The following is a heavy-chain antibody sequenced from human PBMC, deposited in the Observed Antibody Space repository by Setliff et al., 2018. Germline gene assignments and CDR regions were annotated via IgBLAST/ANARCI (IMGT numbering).Heavy chain of an antibody. D-gene: IGHD3-22*01. J-gene: IGHJ4*02. Sequence: SGPTLVNPTETLTLTCTFSGFSLTTGGMCVSWIRQPPGKALEWLARIDWDDDKYYSASLKTRLTVSRDIPKNQVVLRLTNMDPVDTATNYCAHRRGDYYDSSGYYYDYWGQGTLVTVSS. CDR1: GFSLTTGGMC. CDR3: AHRRGDYYDSSGYYYDY. V-gene: IGHV2-70*12. CDR2: IDWDDDK.